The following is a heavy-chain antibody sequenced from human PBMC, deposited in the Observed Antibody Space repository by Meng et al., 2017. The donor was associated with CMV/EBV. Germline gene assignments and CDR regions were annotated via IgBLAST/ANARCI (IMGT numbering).Heavy chain of an antibody. CDR2: INPSGGST. Sequence: VCLGEAGGEVKRAGASVQVSCQTSGYTSSSYYMHCVRQALVQRAEWMGIINPSGGSTSYGQKFQGRVTMTRDTFTRKVYMELSCLRSEDTAVYYCARYQFSRGWSHEDYWGQGTLVTVSS. CDR3: ARYQFSRGWSHEDY. J-gene: IGHJ4*02. CDR1: GYTSSSYY. D-gene: IGHD2-15*01. V-gene: IGHV1-46*01.